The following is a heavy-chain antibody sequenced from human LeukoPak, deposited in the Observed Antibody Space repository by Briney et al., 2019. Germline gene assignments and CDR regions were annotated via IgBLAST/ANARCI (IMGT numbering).Heavy chain of an antibody. V-gene: IGHV3-33*01. CDR2: IWPDGSIQ. Sequence: GGSLRLSCAASGFMFGIYGMHWVRQAPGKGLEWVAVIWPDGSIQYYADSMKGRFTISRDNSKNTLYLQLNGLRADDSAVYYCARHNNDWGWDYWGQGAQVTVSS. CDR1: GFMFGIYG. CDR3: ARHNNDWGWDY. J-gene: IGHJ4*02. D-gene: IGHD2-8*02.